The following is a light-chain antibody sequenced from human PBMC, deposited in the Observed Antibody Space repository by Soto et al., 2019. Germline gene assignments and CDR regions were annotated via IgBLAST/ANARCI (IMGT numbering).Light chain of an antibody. CDR3: SSYAGSNTYV. CDR1: SSDVGGYNY. CDR2: EVS. V-gene: IGLV2-8*01. Sequence: QSVLTQPPSASGSPGQSVTISCTGTSSDVGGYNYVSWYQQHPGKAPKLTIYEVSKRPSGVPDRFSGSKSGNTDSLTVSWLQAEDEADYYCSSYAGSNTYVFGTGTKVTVL. J-gene: IGLJ1*01.